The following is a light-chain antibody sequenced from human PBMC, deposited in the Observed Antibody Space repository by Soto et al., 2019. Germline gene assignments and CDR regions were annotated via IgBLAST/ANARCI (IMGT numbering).Light chain of an antibody. V-gene: IGLV2-11*01. J-gene: IGLJ1*01. CDR3: CSYAGSYTWV. Sequence: QSALTQPRSVSESPGQSVTISCTGTSSDVGGYNFVSWYQQHPGKAPKLMNYDVSKRPSGVPDRFSGSKSGNTASLTISGLQAEDEADYYCCSYAGSYTWVFGTGTKVTVL. CDR2: DVS. CDR1: SSDVGGYNF.